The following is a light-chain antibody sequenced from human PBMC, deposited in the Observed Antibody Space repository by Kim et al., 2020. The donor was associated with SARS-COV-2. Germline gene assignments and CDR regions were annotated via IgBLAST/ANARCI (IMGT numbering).Light chain of an antibody. V-gene: IGLV2-8*01. CDR3: SSYAGSNNLV. CDR2: GVS. Sequence: CVTIACARTRSDVVGYTYVSWYEPHPGKATQVMIYGVSKRPTGFPDRFSGYKSGNTASLTVSGLQAEAEADYYCSSYAGSNNLVFSGGTQLTVL. J-gene: IGLJ2*01. CDR1: RSDVVGYTY.